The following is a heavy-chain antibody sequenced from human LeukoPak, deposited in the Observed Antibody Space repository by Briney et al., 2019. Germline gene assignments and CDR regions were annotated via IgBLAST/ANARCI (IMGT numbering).Heavy chain of an antibody. J-gene: IGHJ6*03. CDR2: INPNSGGT. CDR1: GYTFTGYY. D-gene: IGHD1-20*01. Sequence: ASVEVSCKASGYTFTGYYMHWGRQAPGQGLGGRGWINPNSGGTNYAQKVQGRATMTRDTSISTAYMELSRLRSDDTAVYSCARSVGITGTRYYYMDVWGKGTTVTVSS. V-gene: IGHV1-2*02. CDR3: ARSVGITGTRYYYMDV.